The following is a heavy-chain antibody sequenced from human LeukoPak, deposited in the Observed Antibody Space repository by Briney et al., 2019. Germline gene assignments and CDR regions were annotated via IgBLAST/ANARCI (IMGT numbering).Heavy chain of an antibody. CDR3: ARAEGRDGYNYYYYGMDV. V-gene: IGHV3-13*01. CDR1: GFPFNRYD. CDR2: IGTAGDT. D-gene: IGHD5-24*01. J-gene: IGHJ6*02. Sequence: GGSLRLSCAASGFPFNRYDIHWVRQTTGKRLEWVSTIGTAGDTYYLGSVKGRFTISRDNAKKSTYLQMNSLRAGDTALYYCARAEGRDGYNYYYYGMDVWGQGTKVIVS.